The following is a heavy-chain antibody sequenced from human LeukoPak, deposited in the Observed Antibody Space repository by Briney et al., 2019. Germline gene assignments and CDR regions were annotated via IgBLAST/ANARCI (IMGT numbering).Heavy chain of an antibody. Sequence: PGGSLRLSCAASGFTFSSYAMSWVRQAPGKGLEWVSAISGSGGSTYYADSVKGRFTISRDNSKNTLYLQMNSLRAEDTAVYYCAREGKDYYDSSGYKDAFDIWGQGTMVTVSS. V-gene: IGHV3-23*01. CDR2: ISGSGGST. CDR3: AREGKDYYDSSGYKDAFDI. D-gene: IGHD3-22*01. J-gene: IGHJ3*02. CDR1: GFTFSSYA.